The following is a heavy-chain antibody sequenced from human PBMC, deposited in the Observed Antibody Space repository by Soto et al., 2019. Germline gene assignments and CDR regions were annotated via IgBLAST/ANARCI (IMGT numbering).Heavy chain of an antibody. D-gene: IGHD6-19*01. V-gene: IGHV3-23*01. J-gene: IGHJ4*02. CDR3: ARGSLIKGYSSGWTKYYFDY. CDR2: ISGSGGST. Sequence: GGSLRLSCAASGFTFSSYAMSWVRQAPGKGLEWVSAISGSGGSTYYADSVKGRFTISRDNSKNTLYLQMNSLRAEDTAVYYCARGSLIKGYSSGWTKYYFDYWGQGTLVTVSS. CDR1: GFTFSSYA.